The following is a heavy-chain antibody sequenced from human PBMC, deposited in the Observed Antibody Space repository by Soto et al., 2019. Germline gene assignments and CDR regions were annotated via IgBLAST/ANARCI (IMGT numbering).Heavy chain of an antibody. D-gene: IGHD6-13*01. CDR3: VKDESINWYSGHFRH. CDR2: INWDSGSI. V-gene: IGHV3-9*01. J-gene: IGHJ1*01. Sequence: PVGSLRLSCAASGFTFDDYAMHWVRQVPGKGLEWVSGINWDSGSIGYGDSVKGRFAISRDNAKNSLHLQMNSLGAEDTAFYYCVKDESINWYSGHFRHWGQGTLVTVSS. CDR1: GFTFDDYA.